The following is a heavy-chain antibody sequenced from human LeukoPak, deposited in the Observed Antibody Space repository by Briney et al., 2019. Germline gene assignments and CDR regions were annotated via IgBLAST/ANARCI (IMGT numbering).Heavy chain of an antibody. CDR1: GFTFDDYA. Sequence: GRSLRLSCAASGFTFDDYAMHWVRQAPGKGLEWVSGISWNSGSIGYADSVKGRFTISRDNAKNSLYLQMNSLRAEDMALYYCAKAVNRNDGRENAFDIWGQGTMVTVSS. D-gene: IGHD1-1*01. J-gene: IGHJ3*02. V-gene: IGHV3-9*03. CDR3: AKAVNRNDGRENAFDI. CDR2: ISWNSGSI.